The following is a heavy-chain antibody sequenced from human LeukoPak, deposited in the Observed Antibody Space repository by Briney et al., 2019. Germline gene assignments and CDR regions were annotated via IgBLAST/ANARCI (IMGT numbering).Heavy chain of an antibody. CDR2: IYHSRST. D-gene: IGHD6-13*01. CDR1: GGSISSSNW. J-gene: IGHJ5*02. CDR3: ARQYSNNWYDDRGWFDP. V-gene: IGHV4-4*02. Sequence: SGTLSLTCAVSGGSISSSNWWSWVRQPPGKGLEWIGSIYHSRSTYYNPSLKSRVTLSVDTSKKQFSLKLSSVTAADTAVYYCARQYSNNWYDDRGWFDPWGQGTLVTVSS.